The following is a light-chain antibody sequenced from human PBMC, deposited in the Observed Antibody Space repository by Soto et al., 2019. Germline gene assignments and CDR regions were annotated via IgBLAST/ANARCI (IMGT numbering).Light chain of an antibody. CDR2: DVN. CDR1: ASDIGGYTF. Sequence: QSALTQPPSASGSPGQSVAISCTGTASDIGGYTFVSWYQQHPGKAPKLLIYDVNKRPSGVPDRFSGSKSGNTASLTVSGLQAEDEDYYYCIAHGGTNPYVFGTGTKLTVL. CDR3: IAHGGTNPYV. J-gene: IGLJ1*01. V-gene: IGLV2-8*01.